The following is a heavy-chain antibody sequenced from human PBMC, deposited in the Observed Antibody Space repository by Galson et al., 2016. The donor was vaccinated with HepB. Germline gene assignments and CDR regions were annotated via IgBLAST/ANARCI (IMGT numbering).Heavy chain of an antibody. CDR1: GFSCEDYV. J-gene: IGHJ5*01. Sequence: SLRLSCAGLGFSCEDYVMHWLRQAPGKGLERVSGISWSRHMKGYADSVKGRFTTSRDNAKNSLYLQMNSLRVADAGLYYCAKARGRGDYTGYLDETDSWGQGALVTVSS. D-gene: IGHD5-12*01. CDR2: ISWSRHMK. CDR3: AKARGRGDYTGYLDETDS. V-gene: IGHV3-9*01.